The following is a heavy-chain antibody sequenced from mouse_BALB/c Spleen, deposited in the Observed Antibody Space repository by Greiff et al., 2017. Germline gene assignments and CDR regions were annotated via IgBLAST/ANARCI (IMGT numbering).Heavy chain of an antibody. V-gene: IGHV2-9*02. CDR2: IWPGGTT. J-gene: IGHJ2*01. CDR3: ATFGNYFDY. Sequence: VKLMESGPGLVAPSQSLSITCTVSGFSLTSYGVHWVRQPPGKGLEWLGVIWPGGTTNYNSPLMSRLSISKDNSKSQVFLKMNSLQADDTAIYYCATFGNYFDYWGQGTTLTVSS. CDR1: GFSLTSYG. D-gene: IGHD1-1*02.